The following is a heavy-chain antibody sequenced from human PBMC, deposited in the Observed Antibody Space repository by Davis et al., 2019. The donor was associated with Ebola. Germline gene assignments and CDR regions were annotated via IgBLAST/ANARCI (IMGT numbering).Heavy chain of an antibody. Sequence: AASVKVSCKASGYTFTGYYMHWVRQAPGQGLEWMGRINPNSGGTNYAQKFQGRVTITRDTSASTAYMELSSLRSEDTAVYYCARDQGYSSSRNIYYYYGMDVWGKGTTVTVSS. CDR3: ARDQGYSSSRNIYYYYGMDV. V-gene: IGHV1-2*06. CDR1: GYTFTGYY. D-gene: IGHD6-13*01. CDR2: INPNSGGT. J-gene: IGHJ6*04.